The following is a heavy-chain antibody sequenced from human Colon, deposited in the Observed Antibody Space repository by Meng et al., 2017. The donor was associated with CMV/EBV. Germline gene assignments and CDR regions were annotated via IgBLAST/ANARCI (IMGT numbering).Heavy chain of an antibody. CDR1: GFTFSNYA. D-gene: IGHD2-2*02. J-gene: IGHJ4*02. V-gene: IGHV3-23*01. Sequence: GESLKISCAASGFTFSNYAMAWVRLAPGKGLEWVSVISGGPGISYYADSVKGRFIVSRDNAKNTLFLQINGLGAEDTAVYYCAKNLFVPPAIMSVFAPNDYWGQGTLVTVSS. CDR2: ISGGPGIS. CDR3: AKNLFVPPAIMSVFAPNDY.